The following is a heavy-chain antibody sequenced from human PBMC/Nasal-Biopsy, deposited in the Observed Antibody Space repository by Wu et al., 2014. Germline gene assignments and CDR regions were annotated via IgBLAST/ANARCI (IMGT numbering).Heavy chain of an antibody. V-gene: IGHV4-34*01. Sequence: TLSLTCGVYRGSFTGYYWSWIRQPQGRAGVAWSNQSFWNHQPQPSLNSRLSISLDTSKKQMSLILSSVTAADTAVYYCARGVAGYYNHSYMDVWGKGTTVTVSS. CDR1: RGSFTGYY. CDR2: QSFWNH. D-gene: IGHD6-13*01. CDR3: ARGVAGYYNHSYMDV. J-gene: IGHJ6*03.